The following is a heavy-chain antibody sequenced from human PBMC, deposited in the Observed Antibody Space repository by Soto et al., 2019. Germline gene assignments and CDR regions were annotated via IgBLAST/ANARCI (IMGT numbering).Heavy chain of an antibody. CDR2: ISSSSSYI. J-gene: IGHJ6*02. CDR3: ASLRIVGADSYYYGMDV. CDR1: GFTFSSQS. D-gene: IGHD1-26*01. V-gene: IGHV3-21*01. Sequence: PGGSMRLSCAASGFTFSSQSMNWVRQAPGKGLEWVSSISSSSSYIYYADSVKGRFTISRDNAKNSLYLQMNSLRAEDTAVYYCASLRIVGADSYYYGMDVWGQGTTVTVSS.